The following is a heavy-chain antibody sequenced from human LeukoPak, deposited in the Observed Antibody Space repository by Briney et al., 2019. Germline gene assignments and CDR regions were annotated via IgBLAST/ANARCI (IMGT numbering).Heavy chain of an antibody. CDR2: IYPGDSDT. Sequence: GESLKISCQSSGYTFTSHWIGWVRQMPGKGLQWMGIIYPGDSDTTYSPSFQGQVTISADKSISTAYLQWSSLKASDTAIYYCARLIVGSSSTGWFDPWGQGTLVTVSS. CDR1: GYTFTSHW. CDR3: ARLIVGSSSTGWFDP. D-gene: IGHD6-6*01. V-gene: IGHV5-51*01. J-gene: IGHJ5*02.